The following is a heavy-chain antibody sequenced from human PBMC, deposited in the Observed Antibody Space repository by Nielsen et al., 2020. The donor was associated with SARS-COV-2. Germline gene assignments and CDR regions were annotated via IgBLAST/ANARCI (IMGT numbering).Heavy chain of an antibody. V-gene: IGHV3-33*05. D-gene: IGHD3-22*01. Sequence: GGSLRLSCAASGFTFSSYGMHWVRQAPGKGLEWVAVISYDGSNKYYADSVKGRFTISRDKSKNTLYLQMNSLRAEDTAVYYCARDHTEYYVDSRNWYFDLWGRGTLVTVSS. J-gene: IGHJ2*01. CDR1: GFTFSSYG. CDR3: ARDHTEYYVDSRNWYFDL. CDR2: ISYDGSNK.